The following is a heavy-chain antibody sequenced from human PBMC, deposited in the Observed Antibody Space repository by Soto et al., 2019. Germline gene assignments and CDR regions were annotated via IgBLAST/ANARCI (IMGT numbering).Heavy chain of an antibody. J-gene: IGHJ4*02. CDR2: IKKDGSEK. CDR3: ARDRGWAPFDY. D-gene: IGHD3-10*01. Sequence: EVQLVESGGGLVQPGGSLRLSCAASGFTLSDYWMAWVRQAPGKGLEWVANIKKDGSEKNYVDSVRGRFTMSRDNAKNSLYLQMNSLRADDTAVYYCARDRGWAPFDYWGQGTLVTVSS. CDR1: GFTLSDYW. V-gene: IGHV3-7*05.